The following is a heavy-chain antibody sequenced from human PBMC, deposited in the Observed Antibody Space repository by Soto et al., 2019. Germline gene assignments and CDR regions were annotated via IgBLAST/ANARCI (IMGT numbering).Heavy chain of an antibody. CDR2: IYYSGST. D-gene: IGHD2-2*01. J-gene: IGHJ6*03. CDR1: GGSISSYY. CDR3: ARYLCSTTSCYMDV. Sequence: SETLSLTCTVSGGSISSYYWSWIRQPPGKGLESIGYIYYSGSTNYNPSLKSRVIISVDTSKNQFSLKLSSVTAADTAVYYCARYLCSTTSCYMDVWGKGTTVTVS. V-gene: IGHV4-59*01.